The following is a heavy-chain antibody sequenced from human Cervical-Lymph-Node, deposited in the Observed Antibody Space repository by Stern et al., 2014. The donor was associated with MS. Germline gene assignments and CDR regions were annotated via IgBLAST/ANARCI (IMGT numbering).Heavy chain of an antibody. CDR1: GGSISSAEYY. CDR2: IHYSGTT. V-gene: IGHV4-30-4*01. J-gene: IGHJ4*02. D-gene: IGHD5-24*01. Sequence: QLQLQESGPGLVKPSPTLSLTCAVTGGSISSAEYYWSWMRQSPGQGLVWIGYIHYSGTTYYNPSLKSRVTISGATSKNQFSLKLRSVTAADTAVYYCSRDADGYSLVFGYWGRGTLVTVSS. CDR3: SRDADGYSLVFGY.